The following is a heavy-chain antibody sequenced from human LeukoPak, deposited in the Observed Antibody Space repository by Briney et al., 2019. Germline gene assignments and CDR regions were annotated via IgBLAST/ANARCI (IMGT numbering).Heavy chain of an antibody. Sequence: GESLRLSCVASGFTFSSYAMHWVRQAPGKGLEYVSAISSNGDSPYYANSVKDRFIISRDNSKNTLYLQMGSLRVEDMAVYYCARELRGSYSQWGQGTLVTVSS. CDR1: GFTFSSYA. J-gene: IGHJ4*02. V-gene: IGHV3-64*01. CDR2: ISSNGDSP. D-gene: IGHD1-26*01. CDR3: ARELRGSYSQ.